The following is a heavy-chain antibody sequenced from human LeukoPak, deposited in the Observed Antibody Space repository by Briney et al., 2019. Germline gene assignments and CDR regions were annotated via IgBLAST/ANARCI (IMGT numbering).Heavy chain of an antibody. CDR2: INHSGST. CDR3: ARGRGWFDP. Sequence: SETLSLTCAVYGGSFSGYYWSWIRQPPGKGLEWIGEINHSGSTNYNPSLKSRVTISVDTSKNQFSLKLSSVTAADTAVYYCARGRGWFDPWGQGTLVTVSS. J-gene: IGHJ5*02. CDR1: GGSFSGYY. V-gene: IGHV4-34*01.